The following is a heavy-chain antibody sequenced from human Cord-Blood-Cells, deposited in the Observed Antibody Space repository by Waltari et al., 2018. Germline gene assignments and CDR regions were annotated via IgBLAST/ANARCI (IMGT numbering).Heavy chain of an antibody. CDR3: AGSDYDYYYGMDV. V-gene: IGHV3-48*03. D-gene: IGHD5-12*01. CDR2: ISSSGSTI. CDR1: GFTFSSYE. Sequence: EVQLVESGGGLVQPGGSLRLSCAASGFTFSSYEMNWVRQAPGKGLEWVSFISSSGSTIYYADSVKGRFTISRDNAKNSLYLQMNSLRAEDTAVYYCAGSDYDYYYGMDVWGQGTTVTVSS. J-gene: IGHJ6*02.